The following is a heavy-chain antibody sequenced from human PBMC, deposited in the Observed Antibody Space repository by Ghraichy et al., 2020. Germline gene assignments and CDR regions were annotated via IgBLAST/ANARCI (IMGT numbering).Heavy chain of an antibody. V-gene: IGHV3-53*01. CDR2: IYSGGST. D-gene: IGHD1-20*01. CDR1: GFTVSSNY. CDR3: ARDNNWNDHRTHSYYYGMDV. Sequence: GGSLRLSCAASGFTVSSNYMSWVRQAPGKGLEWVSVIYSGGSTYYADSVKGRFTISRDNSKNTLYLQMNSLRAEDTAVYYCARDNNWNDHRTHSYYYGMDVWGQGPTVTVSS. J-gene: IGHJ6*02.